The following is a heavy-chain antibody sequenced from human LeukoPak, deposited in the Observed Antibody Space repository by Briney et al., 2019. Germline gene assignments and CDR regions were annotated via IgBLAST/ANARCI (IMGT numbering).Heavy chain of an antibody. CDR1: GGSVSGYY. V-gene: IGHV4-34*10. CDR3: ARGPTADYYDRSGFYPCFDY. J-gene: IGHJ4*02. D-gene: IGHD3-22*01. CDR2: INHNGST. Sequence: SETLSLTYALYGGSVSGYYWRWIPQPPGKGLEWIGEINHNGSTNYNTFLKSRITLPLDMFQDQFFLKLGPLTAADPALYYCARGPTADYYDRSGFYPCFDYWGQGALVTVSS.